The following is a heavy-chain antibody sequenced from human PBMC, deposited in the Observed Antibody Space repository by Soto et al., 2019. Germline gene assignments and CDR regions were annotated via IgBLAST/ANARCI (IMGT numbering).Heavy chain of an antibody. Sequence: GGSLRLSCAASGFTFSSYAMSWVRQAPGRGLEWVSAISGSGGSTYYADSVKGRFTISRDNSKNTLYLQMNSLRAEDTAVYYCAKSTIFGVSLYYYYYGMDVWGQGTTVTVSS. CDR1: GFTFSSYA. J-gene: IGHJ6*02. V-gene: IGHV3-23*01. CDR2: ISGSGGST. CDR3: AKSTIFGVSLYYYYYGMDV. D-gene: IGHD3-3*01.